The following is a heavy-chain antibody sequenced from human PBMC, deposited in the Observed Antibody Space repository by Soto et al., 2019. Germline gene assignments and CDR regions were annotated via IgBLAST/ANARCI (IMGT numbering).Heavy chain of an antibody. V-gene: IGHV4-59*12. Sequence: SETLSLTCTVSGGPMSEYFWSWIRQSPGKGLEWIGYVYYLGSTDYNPSLKSRVMISVDTSKRQFSLKLSSVAAADTAVYYCARDCDSSGYYVNYYCYGMDVWGQGTTVTVSS. CDR1: GGPMSEYF. J-gene: IGHJ6*02. CDR2: VYYLGST. CDR3: ARDCDSSGYYVNYYCYGMDV. D-gene: IGHD3-22*01.